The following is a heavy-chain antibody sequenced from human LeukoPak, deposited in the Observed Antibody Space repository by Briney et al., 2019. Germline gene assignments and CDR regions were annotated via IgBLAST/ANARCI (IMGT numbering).Heavy chain of an antibody. CDR2: ITGSGSTT. Sequence: GGSLRLSCAASGFTFSSYEMNWVRQAPGKGLEWVSTITGSGSTTYYADSVKGRFTISRDNSKNTLYLQMNSLRAEDTAVYYCARGYSGYDRNDAFDIWGQGTMVTVSS. J-gene: IGHJ3*02. D-gene: IGHD5-12*01. CDR1: GFTFSSYE. V-gene: IGHV3-23*01. CDR3: ARGYSGYDRNDAFDI.